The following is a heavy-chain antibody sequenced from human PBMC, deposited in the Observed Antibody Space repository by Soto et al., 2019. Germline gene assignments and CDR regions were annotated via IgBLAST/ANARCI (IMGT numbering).Heavy chain of an antibody. CDR2: ISSSSNTI. D-gene: IGHD6-13*01. V-gene: IGHV3-48*02. CDR3: ARDRIAAAGYDYGMDV. CDR1: GFTFSTYS. J-gene: IGHJ6*02. Sequence: PGGSLRLSCAASGFTFSTYSMNWVRQAPGKGLEWVSYISSSSNTIYYADSVKGRFTISRDNAKNSLYLQMNSLRDEDTAVYYCARDRIAAAGYDYGMDVWGQGTTVTVSS.